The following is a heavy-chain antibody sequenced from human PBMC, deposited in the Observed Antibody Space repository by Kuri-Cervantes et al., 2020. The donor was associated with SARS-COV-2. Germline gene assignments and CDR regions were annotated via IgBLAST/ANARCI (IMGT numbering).Heavy chain of an antibody. V-gene: IGHV4-38-2*01. D-gene: IGHD1-26*01. CDR2: IYHSGST. CDR3: AKRWELPALHY. J-gene: IGHJ4*02. Sequence: GSLRLSCAVSGYSISRGYYWGWIRQPPGKGLEWIGSIYHSGSTYYNTSLKSRVTISVDTSKNQFSLKLSSVTAADTAVYYCAKRWELPALHYWGQGTLVTVSS. CDR1: GYSISRGYY.